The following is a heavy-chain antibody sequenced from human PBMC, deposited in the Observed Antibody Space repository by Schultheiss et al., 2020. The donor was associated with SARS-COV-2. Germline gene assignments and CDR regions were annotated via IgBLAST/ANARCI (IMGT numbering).Heavy chain of an antibody. D-gene: IGHD3-10*01. CDR1: GGSISSSY. J-gene: IGHJ4*02. CDR2: IYYSGST. CDR3: LKVGKFGELLPY. V-gene: IGHV4-39*01. Sequence: SETLSLTCTVSGGSISSSYWGWIRQPPGKGLEWIGSIYYSGSTYHNPSLKSRVTISVDTSKNQFSLKLSSVTAADTAVYYCLKVGKFGELLPYWGQGTLVTVSS.